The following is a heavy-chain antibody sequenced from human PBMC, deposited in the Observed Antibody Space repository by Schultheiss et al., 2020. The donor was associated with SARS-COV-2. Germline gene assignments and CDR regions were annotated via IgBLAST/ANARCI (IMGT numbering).Heavy chain of an antibody. D-gene: IGHD1-26*01. V-gene: IGHV4-61*01. CDR2: IYYSGST. Sequence: SETLSLTCAVSGGSVSSGSYYWSWIRQPPGKGLEWIGYIYYSGSTYYNPSLKSRVTISVDTSKNQFSLKLSSVTAADTAVYYCAIERRGSYWSYYYGMDVWGQGTTVTVSS. J-gene: IGHJ6*02. CDR1: GGSVSSGSYY. CDR3: AIERRGSYWSYYYGMDV.